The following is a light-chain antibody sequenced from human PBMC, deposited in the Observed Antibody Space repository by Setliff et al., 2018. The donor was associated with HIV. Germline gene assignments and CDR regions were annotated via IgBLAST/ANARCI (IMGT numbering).Light chain of an antibody. CDR1: SSDVGGYNY. Sequence: ALTQPASVSGSPGQSITISCTGTSSDVGGYNYVSWYQHYPGKAPKFMIYDVTTRPSGVSNRFSGSKSGNTASLTISGLQAEDEADYFCCSYVTGSTYVCGTGTKGTVL. V-gene: IGLV2-23*02. CDR3: CSYVTGSTYV. CDR2: DVT. J-gene: IGLJ1*01.